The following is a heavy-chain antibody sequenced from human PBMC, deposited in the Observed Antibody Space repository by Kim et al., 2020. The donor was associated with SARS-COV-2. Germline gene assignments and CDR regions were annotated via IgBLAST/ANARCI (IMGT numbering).Heavy chain of an antibody. V-gene: IGHV3-53*04. Sequence: DSVKGRFTISRHTSNNTLYRQMNSLRPEDTAVYYCAITTYYYGSGSGYFEHWGQGALVTVSS. D-gene: IGHD3-10*01. J-gene: IGHJ4*02. CDR3: AITTYYYGSGSGYFEH.